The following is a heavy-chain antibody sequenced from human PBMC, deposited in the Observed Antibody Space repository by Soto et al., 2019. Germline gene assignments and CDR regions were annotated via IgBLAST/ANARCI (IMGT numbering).Heavy chain of an antibody. D-gene: IGHD2-15*01. CDR2: ISYDGSNK. CDR3: AKDYSVAATWFDP. CDR1: GFTFSSYG. J-gene: IGHJ5*02. V-gene: IGHV3-30*18. Sequence: GVSLRLSCAASGFTFSSYGMHWVRQAPGKGLEWVAVISYDGSNKYYADSVKGRFTISRDNSKNTLYLQMNSLRAEDTAVSYCAKDYSVAATWFDPWGQGTLVTVSS.